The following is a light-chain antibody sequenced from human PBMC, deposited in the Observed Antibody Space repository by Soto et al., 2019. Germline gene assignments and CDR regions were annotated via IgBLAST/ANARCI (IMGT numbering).Light chain of an antibody. CDR3: SSYAGSNNWL. CDR2: EVS. V-gene: IGLV2-8*01. J-gene: IGLJ3*02. Sequence: QSALTQPPSASGSPGQSVTISCTGTSSDVGDYDYVSWYQQHPGKAPQLVIYEVSERPSEVPARFSGSKSGNTASLTVSGLQAEDEADYYCSSYAGSNNWLFGGGTKLTVL. CDR1: SSDVGDYDY.